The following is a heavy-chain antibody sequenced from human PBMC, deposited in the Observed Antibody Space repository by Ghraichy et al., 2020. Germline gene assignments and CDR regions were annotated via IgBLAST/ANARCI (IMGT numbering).Heavy chain of an antibody. V-gene: IGHV3-33*08. D-gene: IGHD6-13*01. CDR1: GFTFSSYG. CDR2: IWYDGSNK. CDR3: ARDPLRIAAAGTSLDY. J-gene: IGHJ4*02. Sequence: GSLRLSCAASGFTFSSYGMHWVRQAPGKGLEWVAVIWYDGSNKYYADSVKGRFTISRDNSKNTLYLQMNSLRAEDTAVYYCARDPLRIAAAGTSLDYWGQGTLVTVSS.